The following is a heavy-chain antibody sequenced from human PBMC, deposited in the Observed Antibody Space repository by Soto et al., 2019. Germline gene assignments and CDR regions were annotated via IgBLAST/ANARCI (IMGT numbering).Heavy chain of an antibody. CDR2: ISTNGVST. CDR1: GFTFSSYA. D-gene: IGHD3-22*01. Sequence: GGSLRLSCSASGFTFSSYAMHWVRQAPGKGLEYVSSISTNGVSTHYADSVKGRFTISRDNSKNIQYLQMSSLRADDTAVYYCVKGEYYYDSSGYYPSDYWGQGTLVTVSS. V-gene: IGHV3-64D*08. CDR3: VKGEYYYDSSGYYPSDY. J-gene: IGHJ4*02.